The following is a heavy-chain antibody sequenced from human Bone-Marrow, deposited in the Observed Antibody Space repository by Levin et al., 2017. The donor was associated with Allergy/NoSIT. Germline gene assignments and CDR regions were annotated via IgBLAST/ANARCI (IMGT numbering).Heavy chain of an antibody. CDR3: ARDQAIYGSGSPDY. D-gene: IGHD3-10*01. J-gene: IGHJ4*02. Sequence: ASVKVSCKASGYTLTAYYIHWVRQAPGQGLEWMGWINPKSGGTKYAQKVQGRVTMTRDTSISTVYMEVSRLKSDDTAVYYCARDQAIYGSGSPDYWGQGTLVTVSA. CDR2: INPKSGGT. V-gene: IGHV1-2*02. CDR1: GYTLTAYY.